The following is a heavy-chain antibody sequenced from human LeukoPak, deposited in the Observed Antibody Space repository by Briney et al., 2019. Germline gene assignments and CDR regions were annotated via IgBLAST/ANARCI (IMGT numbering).Heavy chain of an antibody. J-gene: IGHJ4*02. V-gene: IGHV3-7*01. CDR2: INGDGSYK. Sequence: GGSLRLSCAASGFTFSSYWMSWVRQAPGKGLEWVASINGDGSYKYYVDSVKGRFTISRDNAKNSLYLQMNSLRAEDTAVYYCARDTYRFDDYWGQGTLVTVSS. CDR3: ARDTYRFDDY. CDR1: GFTFSSYW.